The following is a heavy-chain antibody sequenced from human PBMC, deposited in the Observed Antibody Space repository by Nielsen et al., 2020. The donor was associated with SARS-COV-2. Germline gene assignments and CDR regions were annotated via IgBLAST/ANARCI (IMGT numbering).Heavy chain of an antibody. CDR1: GFTFSSYS. CDR3: ARDRSYSGYDSWRTQYFDY. J-gene: IGHJ4*02. CDR2: ISSSSSYI. V-gene: IGHV3-21*01. Sequence: GGSLRLSCAASGFTFSSYSMNWVRQAPGKGLEWVSSISSSSSYIYYADSVKGRFTISRDNAKNSLYLQMNNLRAEDTAVYYCARDRSYSGYDSWRTQYFDYWGQGTLVTVSS. D-gene: IGHD5-12*01.